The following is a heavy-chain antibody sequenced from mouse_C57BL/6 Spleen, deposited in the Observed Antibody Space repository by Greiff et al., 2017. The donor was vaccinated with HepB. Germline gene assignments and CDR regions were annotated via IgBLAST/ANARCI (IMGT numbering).Heavy chain of an antibody. J-gene: IGHJ3*01. Sequence: QVQLQQPGAELVKPGASVKMSCKASGYTFTSYWITWVKQRPGQGLEWIGDIYPGSGSTNYNEKFKSKATLTVDTSSSTAYMQLSSLTSEDSAVYYCAREGYGDDRVWFAYWGQGTLVTVSA. CDR3: AREGYGDDRVWFAY. V-gene: IGHV1-55*01. CDR1: GYTFTSYW. CDR2: IYPGSGST. D-gene: IGHD2-2*01.